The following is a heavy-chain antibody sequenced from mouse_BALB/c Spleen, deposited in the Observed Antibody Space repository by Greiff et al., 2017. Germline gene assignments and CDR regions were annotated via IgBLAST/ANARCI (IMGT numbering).Heavy chain of an antibody. CDR2: IDPENGDT. J-gene: IGHJ4*01. Sequence: VQLQQSGAELVRSGASVKLSCTASGFNIKDYYMHWVKQRPEQGLEWIGWIDPENGDTEYAPKFQGKATMTADTSSNTAYLQLSSLTSEDTAVYYCNACWYYGSSYAMDYWGQGTSVTVSS. D-gene: IGHD1-1*01. CDR1: GFNIKDYY. CDR3: NACWYYGSSYAMDY. V-gene: IGHV14-4*02.